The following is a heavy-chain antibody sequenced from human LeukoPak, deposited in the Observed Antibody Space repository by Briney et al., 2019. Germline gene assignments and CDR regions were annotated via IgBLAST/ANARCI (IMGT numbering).Heavy chain of an antibody. J-gene: IGHJ4*02. V-gene: IGHV1-18*01. D-gene: IGHD3-22*01. Sequence: ASVKVSCKASGGTFSSYAISWVRQAPGQGLEWMGWISAYNGNTNYAQKLQGRVTMTTDTSTSTAYMELRSLRSDDTAVYYCARAATPDYYDSSGYANYWGQGTLVTVSS. CDR3: ARAATPDYYDSSGYANY. CDR1: GGTFSSYA. CDR2: ISAYNGNT.